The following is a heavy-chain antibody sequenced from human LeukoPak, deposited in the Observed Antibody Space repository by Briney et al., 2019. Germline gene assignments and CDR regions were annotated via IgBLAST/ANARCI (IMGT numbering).Heavy chain of an antibody. CDR2: ISGSGGDT. CDR3: ATGGLNSRFNDY. CDR1: EFTFSSYS. V-gene: IGHV3-23*01. J-gene: IGHJ4*02. D-gene: IGHD1-1*01. Sequence: GGSLRLSCAASEFTFSSYSMSWVRQAPGKGLEWISAISGSGGDTYYADSVKGRFTISIDSSKNTLFLQMNSLRVDDTAVYYCATGGLNSRFNDYGGQGTRVTVSS.